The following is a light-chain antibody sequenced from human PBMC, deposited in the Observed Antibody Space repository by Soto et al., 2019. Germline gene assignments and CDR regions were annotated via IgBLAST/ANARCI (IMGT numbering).Light chain of an antibody. CDR2: DAS. J-gene: IGKJ3*01. V-gene: IGKV1-33*01. Sequence: DIQMTQSPSSLSASVGDRVTITCQASQDISNYLNWYQQKPGKAPKLLIYDASNLATRVPSSFSGSVSVTDFTFTISSLQPEDFATYYFQQYDNLPEFGPGTKVDIK. CDR1: QDISNY. CDR3: QQYDNLPE.